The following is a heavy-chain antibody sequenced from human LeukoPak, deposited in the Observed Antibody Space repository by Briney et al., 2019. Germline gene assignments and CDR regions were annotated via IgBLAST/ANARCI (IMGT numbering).Heavy chain of an antibody. CDR2: IKQDGSEK. Sequence: GGSLRLSCAVSGFTVSTNYMSRVRQAPGKGLEWVANIKQDGSEKYYVDSVKGRFTISRDNAKNSLYLQMNSLRAEDTAVYYCAKSYDSSGYYESVDAFDIWGQGTMVTVSS. CDR1: GFTVSTNY. CDR3: AKSYDSSGYYESVDAFDI. D-gene: IGHD3-22*01. V-gene: IGHV3-7*01. J-gene: IGHJ3*02.